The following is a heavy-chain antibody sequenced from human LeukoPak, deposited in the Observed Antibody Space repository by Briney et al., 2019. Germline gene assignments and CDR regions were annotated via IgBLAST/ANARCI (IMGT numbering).Heavy chain of an antibody. CDR1: GGSISSGSYY. CDR2: IYTSGST. V-gene: IGHV4-61*02. D-gene: IGHD4-11*01. Sequence: SQTLSLTCTVSGGSISSGSYYWSWIRQPAGKGLEWIGRIYTSGSTNYNPSLKSRVTISIDTSKNQFSLKLSPVTAADTAVYYCARASGPYDYSNLLFDYWGQGTLVTVSS. J-gene: IGHJ4*02. CDR3: ARASGPYDYSNLLFDY.